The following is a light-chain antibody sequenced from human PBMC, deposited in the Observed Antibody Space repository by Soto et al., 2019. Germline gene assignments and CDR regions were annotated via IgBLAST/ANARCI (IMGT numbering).Light chain of an antibody. CDR1: TSNIGSNY. CDR2: GNN. CDR3: ATWDDSLNGFYV. J-gene: IGLJ1*01. V-gene: IGLV1-47*01. Sequence: QSALTQPPSASGTPGQGVTISCSGSTSNIGSNYVYWYQQLPGTAPKLLIYGNNQRPSGVPDRFSGSKSGTSASLAISGLRSDDEADYFCATWDDSLNGFYVFGTGTRSPS.